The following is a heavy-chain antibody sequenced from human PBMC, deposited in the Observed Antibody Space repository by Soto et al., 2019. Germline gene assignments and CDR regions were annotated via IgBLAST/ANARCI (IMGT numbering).Heavy chain of an antibody. Sequence: SETLSLTCAVSGGFISSGDSSWSWIRQPPGRGLEWIGHIYHGGTTFYTPSLKSRVAIAEDRSKNQFSLKVASVTAADTSIYYCGRVMIGTSRHTDSDYWGQGTQVTVSS. CDR3: GRVMIGTSRHTDSDY. CDR1: GGFISSGDSS. D-gene: IGHD2-2*01. V-gene: IGHV4-30-2*01. J-gene: IGHJ4*02. CDR2: IYHGGTT.